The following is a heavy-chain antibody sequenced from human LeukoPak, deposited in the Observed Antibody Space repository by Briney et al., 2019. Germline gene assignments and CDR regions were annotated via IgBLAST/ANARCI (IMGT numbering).Heavy chain of an antibody. V-gene: IGHV4-34*01. CDR3: ARARYNWNSGPFDY. J-gene: IGHJ4*02. CDR1: GDSINNYY. Sequence: SETLSLTCTVSGDSINNYYWSWIRQPPGKGLEWIGEINHSGSTNYNPSLKSRVTISVDTSKNQFSLKLSSVTAADTAVYYCARARYNWNSGPFDYWGQGTLVTVSS. CDR2: INHSGST. D-gene: IGHD1-7*01.